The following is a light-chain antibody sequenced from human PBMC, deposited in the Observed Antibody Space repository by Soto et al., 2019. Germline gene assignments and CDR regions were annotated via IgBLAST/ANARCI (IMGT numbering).Light chain of an antibody. J-gene: IGKJ5*01. CDR1: HSVNSH. V-gene: IGKV3-15*01. CDR2: GAS. Sequence: MTQSPATLSVSPGERVTLSCRTSHSVNSHVAWYQQKPGQAPRLLLYGASTRATGIPVRFSGSGFGPEFTLTISSLQSEDFAVYYCQQYKNWPLFGQGTRLEIK. CDR3: QQYKNWPL.